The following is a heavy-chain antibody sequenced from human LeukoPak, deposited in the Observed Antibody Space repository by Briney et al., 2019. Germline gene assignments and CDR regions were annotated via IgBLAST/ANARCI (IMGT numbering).Heavy chain of an antibody. CDR3: ARMRPALLAAAGTGFDY. V-gene: IGHV1-18*01. Sequence: ASVKLSCKASGYTFTSYGISWVRQAPGQGLEWMGWISAYNGNTNYAQKLQGRVTMTTDTSTSTAYMELRSLRSDDTAVYYGARMRPALLAAAGTGFDYWGQGTLVTVSS. CDR2: ISAYNGNT. CDR1: GYTFTSYG. D-gene: IGHD6-13*01. J-gene: IGHJ4*02.